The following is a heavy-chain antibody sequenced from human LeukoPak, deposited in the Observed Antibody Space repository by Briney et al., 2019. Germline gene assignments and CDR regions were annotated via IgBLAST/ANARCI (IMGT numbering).Heavy chain of an antibody. CDR2: ISGGGGST. V-gene: IGHV3-23*01. J-gene: IGHJ6*02. CDR1: AFTFSNYA. Sequence: PGGSLRLSCAASAFTFSNYAMSWVRQAPGKGLEWVSAISGGGGSTYYADSVKGRFTISRDNSKNTLYVLMNSLRAEDTAVYYCAKCKTSGWSSDVMDVWGQGTTVTVSS. D-gene: IGHD6-19*01. CDR3: AKCKTSGWSSDVMDV.